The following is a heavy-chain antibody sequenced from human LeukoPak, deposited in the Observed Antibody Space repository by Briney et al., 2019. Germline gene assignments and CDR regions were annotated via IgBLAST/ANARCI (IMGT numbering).Heavy chain of an antibody. D-gene: IGHD3-22*01. J-gene: IGHJ4*02. CDR3: AREKGDYESSGYYATTYYFDY. CDR1: GFTFSSYG. CDR2: IWYDGSNK. V-gene: IGHV3-33*01. Sequence: GGSLRLSCAASGFTFSSYGMRWVRQAPGKGLEWVAVIWYDGSNKYYADSVKGRFTISRDNSKNTLYLQMNSLRAEDTAVYYCAREKGDYESSGYYATTYYFDYWGQGTLVTVS.